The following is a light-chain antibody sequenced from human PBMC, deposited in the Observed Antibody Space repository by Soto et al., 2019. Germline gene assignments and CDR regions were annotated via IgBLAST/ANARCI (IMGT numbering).Light chain of an antibody. CDR2: KAS. CDR3: XXXXSDSET. V-gene: IGKV1-5*03. J-gene: IGKJ1*01. CDR1: QSISSW. Sequence: DIQMTQSPSTLSASVGDRVTITCRASQSISSWLAWYQQKPGKAPKVLIYKASSLESGVPSRFSGSGSGTEFTLTISSLQPXXXXXXXXXXXXSDSETFGQGTKVEMK.